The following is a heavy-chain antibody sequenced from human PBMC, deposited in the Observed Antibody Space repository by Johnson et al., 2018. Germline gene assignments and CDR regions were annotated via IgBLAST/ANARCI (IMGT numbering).Heavy chain of an antibody. J-gene: IGHJ3*02. CDR3: ARVSYGDAFDI. CDR2: ISGSGGST. CDR1: GFTFSSFG. V-gene: IGHV3-23*04. D-gene: IGHD1-26*01. Sequence: VQLVQSGGGVVQSGRSLRLSCAASGFTFSSFGMHWVRQTPGKGLEWVSAISGSGGSTYYADSVKGRFTISRDNSKNTLYLQMNSLRAEDTAVYYCARVSYGDAFDIWGQGTMVTVSS.